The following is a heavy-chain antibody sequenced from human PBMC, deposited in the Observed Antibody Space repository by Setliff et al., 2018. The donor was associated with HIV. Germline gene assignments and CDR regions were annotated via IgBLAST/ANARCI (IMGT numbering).Heavy chain of an antibody. J-gene: IGHJ5*02. D-gene: IGHD6-25*01. Sequence: PSETLSLTCAVYGGSFSAYYWSWIRQSPGKGLEWIGAINRAGKSDYNPSLRGRVTISMDTSKDEISLRLTSVTAADTAVYYCVRVQNSGCGDLWGQGTLVTVSS. CDR3: VRVQNSGCGDL. CDR2: INRAGKS. CDR1: GGSFSAYY. V-gene: IGHV4-34*01.